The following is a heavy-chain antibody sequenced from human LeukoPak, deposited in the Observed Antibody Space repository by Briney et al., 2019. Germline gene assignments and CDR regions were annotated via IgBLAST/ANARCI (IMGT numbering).Heavy chain of an antibody. CDR2: IYISGSA. V-gene: IGHV4-4*09. D-gene: IGHD3-10*02. CDR1: GGSIISYY. J-gene: IGHJ6*03. Sequence: TSETLSLTCTGSGGSIISYYWSWIRQPPGKGPEWIVYIYISGSANVNPSLKVRVTTSVDTSNIQFSLQLISVTAAYTAVYYRARLPSMFGRYYYYYMDVWGKGTTVTVSS. CDR3: ARLPSMFGRYYYYYMDV.